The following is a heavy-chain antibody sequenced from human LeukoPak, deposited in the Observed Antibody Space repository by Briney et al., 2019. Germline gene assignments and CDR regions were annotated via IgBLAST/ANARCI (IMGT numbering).Heavy chain of an antibody. D-gene: IGHD6-13*01. CDR3: ARERWYSSSWYNHDY. Sequence: SETLSLTCAVYGGSFSGYYWSWIRQPPGKGLEWIGEINHSGSTNYNPPLKSRVTISVDTSKNQFSLKLSSVTAADTAVYYCARERWYSSSWYNHDYWGQGTLVTVSS. J-gene: IGHJ4*02. V-gene: IGHV4-34*01. CDR1: GGSFSGYY. CDR2: INHSGST.